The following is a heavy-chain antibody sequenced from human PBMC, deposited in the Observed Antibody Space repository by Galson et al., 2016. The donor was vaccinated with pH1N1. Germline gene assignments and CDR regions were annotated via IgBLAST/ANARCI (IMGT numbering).Heavy chain of an antibody. CDR3: ATEDYYTSLY. D-gene: IGHD1-26*01. CDR1: GFIFSDYW. Sequence: SLRLSCVASGFIFSDYWMSWVRQAPGKGLEWVAKINQDGSRKYYVDSMKGRCTISRDNAENSLSLQMNSLRVEDTALYYCATEDYYTSLYWGQGILVTVSS. V-gene: IGHV3-7*01. CDR2: INQDGSRK. J-gene: IGHJ4*02.